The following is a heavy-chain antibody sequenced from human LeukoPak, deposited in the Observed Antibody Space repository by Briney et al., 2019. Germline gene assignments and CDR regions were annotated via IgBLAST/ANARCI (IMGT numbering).Heavy chain of an antibody. J-gene: IGHJ4*02. Sequence: SETLSLTCSVSGGSVSSSSFYWGWIRQPPGKGLEWIGSIYHSGSTFYNPSLKSRVAISVDTSKNQFSLKLSSVTAADTAVYFCARLYGDFYGDYYWGQGTLVTVSS. V-gene: IGHV4-39*01. CDR2: IYHSGST. CDR1: GGSVSSSSFY. CDR3: ARLYGDFYGDYY. D-gene: IGHD4-17*01.